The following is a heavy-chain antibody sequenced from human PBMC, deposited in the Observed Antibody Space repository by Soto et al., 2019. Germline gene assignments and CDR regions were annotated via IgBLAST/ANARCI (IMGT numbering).Heavy chain of an antibody. V-gene: IGHV4-4*02. CDR2: IYHSGST. CDR3: ARAARRPGYCGSTSCYDPDYYYYYMDV. Sequence: QVQLQESGPGLVKPSGTLSLTCAVSSGSISSSNWWSWVRQPPGKGLEWIGEIYHSGSTNYNPSLKSRVTISVDKSKNQFSLKLSSVTAADTAVYYCARAARRPGYCGSTSCYDPDYYYYYMDVWGKGTTVTVSS. CDR1: SGSISSSNW. D-gene: IGHD2-2*01. J-gene: IGHJ6*03.